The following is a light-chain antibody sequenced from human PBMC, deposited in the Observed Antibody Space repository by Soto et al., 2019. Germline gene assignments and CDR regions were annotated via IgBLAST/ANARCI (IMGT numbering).Light chain of an antibody. CDR3: QQYQNLWT. V-gene: IGKV3-15*01. Sequence: IQMTQSPATLPVSPGERATLSCRASQTIYSNVAWYQQRPGQAPRLLIYRASARATGIPARFSGSGSGTEFTLTIGSLQSEDSAVYYCQQYQNLWTFGQGTKVDIK. CDR2: RAS. CDR1: QTIYSN. J-gene: IGKJ1*01.